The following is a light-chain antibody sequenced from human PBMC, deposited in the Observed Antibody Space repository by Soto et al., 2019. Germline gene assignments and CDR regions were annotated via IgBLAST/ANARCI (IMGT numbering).Light chain of an antibody. J-gene: IGKJ1*01. V-gene: IGKV2-28*01. Sequence: DIVVTQSPLSLPVTPGEPASISCRSSQSLLNSNGYNYLDWYLQKQGQSPQLLKYLGSNRASGVPDRFSGSGSGTDFTLKISRVEAEDVGLYYCMQALQAPLTFGQGTKVEIE. CDR1: QSLLNSNGYNY. CDR2: LGS. CDR3: MQALQAPLT.